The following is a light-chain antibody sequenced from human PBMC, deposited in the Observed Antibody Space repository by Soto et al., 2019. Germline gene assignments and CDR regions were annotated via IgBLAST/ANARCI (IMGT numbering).Light chain of an antibody. CDR2: DAS. Sequence: DIQMTQSPSTLSASVGDRVTITCRASQSINNWLDWYQQKPGNAPKHLIYDASRLESGVPSRLGGSGSGTDISLTPGGLQPDDFAHYYCHHLTFGQGTKVEVK. CDR1: QSINNW. CDR3: HHLT. V-gene: IGKV1-5*01. J-gene: IGKJ1*01.